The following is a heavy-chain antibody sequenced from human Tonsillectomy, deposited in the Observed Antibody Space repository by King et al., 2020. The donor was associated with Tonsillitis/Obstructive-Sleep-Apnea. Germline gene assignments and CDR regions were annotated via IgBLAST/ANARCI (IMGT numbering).Heavy chain of an antibody. CDR2: IKSKTDGGTT. V-gene: IGHV3-15*01. J-gene: IGHJ4*02. Sequence: VQLVESGGGLVKPGGSLRLSCAASGFTFSNAWMSWVRQAPGKGLEWVGRIKSKTDGGTTDYAAPVKGRFTISRDDSKNTLYLQMNSLKTEDTAVYYCTTGQTYYDFWSGYYNLDYWGQGTLVTVSS. D-gene: IGHD3-3*01. CDR3: TTGQTYYDFWSGYYNLDY. CDR1: GFTFSNAW.